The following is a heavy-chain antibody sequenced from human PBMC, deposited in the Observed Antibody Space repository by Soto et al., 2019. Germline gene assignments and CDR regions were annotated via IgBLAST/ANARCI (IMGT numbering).Heavy chain of an antibody. CDR2: ISSSSSTI. CDR1: GFTFRSYS. V-gene: IGHV3-48*01. D-gene: IGHD6-19*01. Sequence: EVQLVESGGGLVQPGGSLRLSCAASGFTFRSYSMNWVRQAPGKGLEWVSYISSSSSTIYYADSVKGRFTISRDNAKNPLYLQMNSLRAEDTAVYYCARETQWLNWFDPWGQGTLVTVSS. CDR3: ARETQWLNWFDP. J-gene: IGHJ5*02.